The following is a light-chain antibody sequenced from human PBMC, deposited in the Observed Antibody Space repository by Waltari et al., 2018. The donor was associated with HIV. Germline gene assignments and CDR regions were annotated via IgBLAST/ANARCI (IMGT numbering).Light chain of an antibody. J-gene: IGKJ3*01. V-gene: IGKV1-12*01. CDR3: QQSNNFPFT. CDR1: HAISDW. CDR2: GSS. Sequence: IQLTQSPSSVSASLGGHVTITCRASHAISDWVAWYPQQPNKAPKLLIYGSSKLHTWVPSRFSGWGSGTIFTLTIRSLQPEDFATYFCQQSNNFPFTFGPGTQVDVK.